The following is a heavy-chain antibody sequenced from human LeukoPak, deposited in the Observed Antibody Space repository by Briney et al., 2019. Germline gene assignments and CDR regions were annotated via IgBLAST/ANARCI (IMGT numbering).Heavy chain of an antibody. J-gene: IGHJ2*01. Sequence: SETLSLTCAVYGGSFSGYYWSWIRQPPGKGLEWIGYIYYSGSTNYNPSLKSRVTISVDTSKNQFSLKLSSVTAADTAVYYCARSSVIPYWYFDLWGRGTLVTVSS. V-gene: IGHV4-59*01. D-gene: IGHD2-21*01. CDR2: IYYSGST. CDR3: ARSSVIPYWYFDL. CDR1: GGSFSGYY.